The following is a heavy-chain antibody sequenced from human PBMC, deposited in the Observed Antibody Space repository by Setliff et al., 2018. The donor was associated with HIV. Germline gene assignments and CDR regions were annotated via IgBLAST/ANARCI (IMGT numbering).Heavy chain of an antibody. CDR3: ARGKPIFGVNNWFDP. V-gene: IGHV1-2*02. D-gene: IGHD3-3*01. J-gene: IGHJ5*02. Sequence: ASVKVSCKASGYTFTGYYMHWVRQAPGQGLEWMGWINPNSGGTNYAQKFQGRITMTRDTSTNTVYMELNKLRSDDTAVYYCARGKPIFGVNNWFDPWGQGTLVTVSS. CDR2: INPNSGGT. CDR1: GYTFTGYY.